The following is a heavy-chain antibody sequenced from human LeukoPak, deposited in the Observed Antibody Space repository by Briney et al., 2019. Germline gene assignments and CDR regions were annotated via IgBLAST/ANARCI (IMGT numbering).Heavy chain of an antibody. V-gene: IGHV3-48*03. CDR3: ARSGYYGLGIDY. Sequence: GGSLRLSCAASGFTFSSYEMNWVRQAPGKGLEWVSYISSSGSTIYYADSVKGRFTISRDNAKNSLYLQMNSLRAEDTAVYYCARSGYYGLGIDYWGQGTLVTVSS. D-gene: IGHD3-22*01. J-gene: IGHJ4*02. CDR2: ISSSGSTI. CDR1: GFTFSSYE.